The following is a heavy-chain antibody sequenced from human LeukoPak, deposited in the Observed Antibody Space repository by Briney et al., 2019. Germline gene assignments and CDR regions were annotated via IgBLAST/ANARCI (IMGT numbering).Heavy chain of an antibody. D-gene: IGHD3-22*01. J-gene: IGHJ4*02. Sequence: PSETLSLTCAVYGGSFSGYYWSWIRQHPGKGLEWIGEINHSGSTNYNPSLKSRVTISVDTSKNQFSLKLSSVTAADTAVYYCAGYYYDSSGPTFDYWGQGTLVTVSS. CDR1: GGSFSGYY. V-gene: IGHV4-34*01. CDR2: INHSGST. CDR3: AGYYYDSSGPTFDY.